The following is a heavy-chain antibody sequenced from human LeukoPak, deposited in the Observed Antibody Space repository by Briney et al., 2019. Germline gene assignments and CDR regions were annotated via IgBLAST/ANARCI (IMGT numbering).Heavy chain of an antibody. CDR3: ARVAKHFRGGLSFYFMDV. CDR2: IYYSGST. V-gene: IGHV4-59*01. CDR1: GGSISGYY. D-gene: IGHD3-10*01. Sequence: SETLSLTCSVSGGSISGYYWSWIRQPPGKGLEWIGHIYYSGSTNYNPSLNSRVTISVDTSKKQFSLKLTSVIAADTAVYYCARVAKHFRGGLSFYFMDVWGIGTTVTISS. J-gene: IGHJ6*03.